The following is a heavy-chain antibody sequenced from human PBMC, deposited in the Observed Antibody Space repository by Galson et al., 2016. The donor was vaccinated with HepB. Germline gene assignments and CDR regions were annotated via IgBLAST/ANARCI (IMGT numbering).Heavy chain of an antibody. D-gene: IGHD2/OR15-2a*01. J-gene: IGHJ4*02. V-gene: IGHV4-4*02. CDR2: IFHSGRV. Sequence: SETLSLTCAVSGVSITSSDWWSWVRQPPGQGLEWIWQIFHSGRVNYTPSLASRVTISIDPSNNPFSLRLTSVTAADTALYYCARQYWGGPSDYWGQGTLVIVSS. CDR1: GVSITSSDW. CDR3: ARQYWGGPSDY.